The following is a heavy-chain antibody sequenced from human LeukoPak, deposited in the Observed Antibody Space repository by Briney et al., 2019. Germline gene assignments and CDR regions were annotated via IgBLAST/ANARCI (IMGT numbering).Heavy chain of an antibody. CDR3: ARQTTVTNLFDY. D-gene: IGHD4-17*01. Sequence: SETLSLTCTVSGGSISSGGYYWSWIRQHPGKGLEWIGYIYYSGSTYYNSSLKTRVTISVDTSKDQFSLELSSVTAADTAVYYCARQTTVTNLFDYWGQGTLVTVSS. V-gene: IGHV4-39*01. CDR1: GGSISSGGYY. CDR2: IYYSGST. J-gene: IGHJ4*02.